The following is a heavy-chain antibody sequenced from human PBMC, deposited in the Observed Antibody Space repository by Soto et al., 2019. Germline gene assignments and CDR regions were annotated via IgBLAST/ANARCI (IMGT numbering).Heavy chain of an antibody. CDR2: IWYDGSNT. J-gene: IGHJ4*02. CDR3: VRDLLGSGGHFDY. D-gene: IGHD7-27*01. V-gene: IGHV3-33*01. CDR1: GFIFSSFG. Sequence: GSLRLSCAASGFIFSSFGMHWVRQAPGKGLEWVAHIWYDGSNTYYADSVKGRFTISRDNSRNTLYLQMNSLRAEDTAVYHCVRDLLGSGGHFDYWGQGTPVTVSS.